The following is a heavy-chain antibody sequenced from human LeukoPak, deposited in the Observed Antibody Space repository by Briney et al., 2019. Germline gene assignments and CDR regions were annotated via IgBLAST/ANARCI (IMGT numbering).Heavy chain of an antibody. J-gene: IGHJ6*03. Sequence: PGGSLRLSCAASGFTFSSYSMNWVRQAPGKGLEWVSSISSSSSYIYYADSVKGRFTISRDNAKNSLYLQMNSLRAEDTAVYYCARDRGGYDYGYYMDVWGKGTTVTVSS. CDR1: GFTFSSYS. CDR3: ARDRGGYDYGYYMDV. D-gene: IGHD5-18*01. CDR2: ISSSSSYI. V-gene: IGHV3-21*01.